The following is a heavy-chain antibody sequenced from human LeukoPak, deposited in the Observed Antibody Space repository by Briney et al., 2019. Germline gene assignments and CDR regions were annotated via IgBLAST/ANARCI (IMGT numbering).Heavy chain of an antibody. CDR3: ATHTISGVVTYAFHM. CDR1: GYSGIELD. V-gene: IGHV1-24*01. D-gene: IGHD3-3*01. J-gene: IGHJ3*02. CDR2: FDREDGGT. Sequence: ASVKVSCKVSGYSGIELDMHWVRQAPGKGLEWMGGFDREDGGTIYARKFQSRVTMTEDTSADTAYMELSSLTSEDTAVYYCATHTISGVVTYAFHMWGRGTLVTVSS.